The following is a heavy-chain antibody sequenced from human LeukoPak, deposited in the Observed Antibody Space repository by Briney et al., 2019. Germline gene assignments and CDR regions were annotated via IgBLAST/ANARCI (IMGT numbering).Heavy chain of an antibody. Sequence: GGSLRLSCATSGFTFSSYSMNWVRQAPGKGLEWVSAISGSGGSTYYADSVKGRFTISRDNSKNTLYLQMNSLRAEDTAVYYCAKDAGVWFGELLQGPYFDYWGQGTLVTVSS. V-gene: IGHV3-23*01. CDR2: ISGSGGST. CDR3: AKDAGVWFGELLQGPYFDY. CDR1: GFTFSSYS. D-gene: IGHD3-10*01. J-gene: IGHJ4*02.